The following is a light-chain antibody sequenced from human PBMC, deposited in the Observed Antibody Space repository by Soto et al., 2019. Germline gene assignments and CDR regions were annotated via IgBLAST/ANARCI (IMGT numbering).Light chain of an antibody. CDR1: SSNIGSNT. V-gene: IGLV1-44*01. CDR3: AAWDDRLDVYV. Sequence: QSVLTQPPSASGTPGQIVAISCSGSSSNIGSNTVTWYQQLPGTAPQLLIYSTSQRSSGVPGRFSGSKSGASASLSISGLQSDDEADYYCAAWDDRLDVYVFGTGTKLTVL. CDR2: STS. J-gene: IGLJ1*01.